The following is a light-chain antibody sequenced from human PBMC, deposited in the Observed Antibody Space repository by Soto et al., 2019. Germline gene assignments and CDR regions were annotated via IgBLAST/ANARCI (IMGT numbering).Light chain of an antibody. CDR1: SSDVGGYNW. V-gene: IGLV2-14*03. CDR3: SSYASGNSVV. J-gene: IGLJ3*02. CDR2: DVR. Sequence: QSALTQPASVSGSPGQSIAISCTGTSSDVGGYNWVSWYQQHPGKAPKLIVFDVRNRPSGVSDRFSGSKSGNTASLTISGLQAEDEADYYCSSYASGNSVVFGGGTKVTVL.